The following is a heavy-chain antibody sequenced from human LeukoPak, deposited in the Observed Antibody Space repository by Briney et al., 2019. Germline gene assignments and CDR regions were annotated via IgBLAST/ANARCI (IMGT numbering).Heavy chain of an antibody. Sequence: GASVKVSCKASGGTFSSYAISWVRQAPGQGLEWMGGILPIFGTANYAQKFQGRVTITTDESTSTAYMELSSLRSEDTAVYYCAREGAPSDYFDYWGQGTLVTVSS. V-gene: IGHV1-69*05. CDR1: GGTFSSYA. CDR3: AREGAPSDYFDY. D-gene: IGHD2-2*01. CDR2: ILPIFGTA. J-gene: IGHJ4*02.